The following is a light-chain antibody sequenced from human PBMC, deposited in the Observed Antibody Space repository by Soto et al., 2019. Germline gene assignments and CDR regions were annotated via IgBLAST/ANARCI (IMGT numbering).Light chain of an antibody. CDR1: QSLLLTNGNNY. CDR2: LGS. Sequence: DIVMTQSPLTLPVTPGEPASISCRSSQSLLLTNGNNYLDWYVQKAGQSPQLLIYLGSNRASGVPDRFSGSGSGPDFTLEISAVEAEDVGVYYCMQALETPLTFGGGTKVEIK. J-gene: IGKJ4*01. CDR3: MQALETPLT. V-gene: IGKV2-28*01.